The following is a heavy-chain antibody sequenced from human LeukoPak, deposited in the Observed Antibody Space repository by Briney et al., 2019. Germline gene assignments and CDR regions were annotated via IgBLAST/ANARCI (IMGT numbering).Heavy chain of an antibody. D-gene: IGHD3-22*01. CDR2: MSPSGSS. CDR1: GGSFSDYY. Sequence: SETLSLTCAVYGGSFSDYYWTWIRQTPGKGLEWIGEMSPSGSSNYNPSLKSRVTISVDTSKNQSSLKLRSVTAADTAVYYCARGRQDVNMILVVMAGVSYYLDVWSKGTTVTVS. V-gene: IGHV4-34*01. J-gene: IGHJ6*03. CDR3: ARGRQDVNMILVVMAGVSYYLDV.